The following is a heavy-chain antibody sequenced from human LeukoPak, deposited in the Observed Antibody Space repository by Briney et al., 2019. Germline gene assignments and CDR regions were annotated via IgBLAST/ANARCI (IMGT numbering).Heavy chain of an antibody. CDR3: ARCKRVPAAMPGVCNWFDP. CDR2: IYYSGST. J-gene: IGHJ5*02. D-gene: IGHD2-2*01. CDR1: GGSISSSSYY. Sequence: SETLSLTCTVSGGSISSSSYYWGWIRQPPGKGLEWIGSIYYSGSTNYNPSLKSRVTISVDTSKNQFSLKLSSVTAADTAVYYCARCKRVPAAMPGVCNWFDPWGQGTLVTVSS. V-gene: IGHV4-39*07.